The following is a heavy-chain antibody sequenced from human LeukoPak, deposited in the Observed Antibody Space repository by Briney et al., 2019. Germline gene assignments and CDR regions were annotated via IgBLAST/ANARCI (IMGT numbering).Heavy chain of an antibody. J-gene: IGHJ4*02. CDR1: GYSISSGYY. Sequence: PSETLSLTCTVSGYSISSGYYWGWIRQPPGKGLEWIGSIYHSGSTYYNPSLKSRVTISVDTSKNQFSLKLSSVTAADTAVYYCALWYYYYDSSGYYPAFDYWGQGTLVTVSS. CDR3: ALWYYYYDSSGYYPAFDY. V-gene: IGHV4-38-2*02. D-gene: IGHD3-22*01. CDR2: IYHSGST.